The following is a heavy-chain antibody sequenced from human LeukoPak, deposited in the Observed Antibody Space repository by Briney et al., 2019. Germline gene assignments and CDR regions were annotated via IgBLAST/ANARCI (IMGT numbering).Heavy chain of an antibody. CDR1: GGSISNGTYY. CDR3: ARRPPALGAFDI. Sequence: ASETLSLTCTVSGGSISNGTYYWGWIRQSPGKGLEWIGSIYSSGSTYYNPSLKSRVTISADTSKNQFSLQLSSVTAADTAIYYCARRPPALGAFDIWGHGTMVTVSS. J-gene: IGHJ3*02. V-gene: IGHV4-39*01. CDR2: IYSSGST.